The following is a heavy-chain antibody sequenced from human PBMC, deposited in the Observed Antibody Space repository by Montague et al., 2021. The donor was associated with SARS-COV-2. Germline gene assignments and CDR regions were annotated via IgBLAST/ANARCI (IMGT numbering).Heavy chain of an antibody. J-gene: IGHJ4*02. CDR1: GFTFSSYS. Sequence: SLRLSCAASGFTFSSYSMNWVRQAPGKGLEWVSSISSSSYIYYADSVKGRFTISRDNAKNSLYLQMNSLRAGDTAVYYCARGAYYYDSSGYYYPYYFDYWGQGTLVTVSS. CDR3: ARGAYYYDSSGYYYPYYFDY. D-gene: IGHD3-22*01. V-gene: IGHV3-21*01. CDR2: ISSSSYI.